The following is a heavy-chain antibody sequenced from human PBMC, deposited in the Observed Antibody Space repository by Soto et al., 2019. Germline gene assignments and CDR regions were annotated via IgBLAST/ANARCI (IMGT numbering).Heavy chain of an antibody. V-gene: IGHV1-3*01. Sequence: EASVKVSCKASGYTFTSYAMHWVRQAPGQRLEWMGWINAGNGNTKYSQKFQGRVTITRDTSASTAYMELSSLRSEDTAVYYCARGLNGYLHYFDYWGQGTLVTSPQ. CDR3: ARGLNGYLHYFDY. CDR2: INAGNGNT. D-gene: IGHD5-18*01. J-gene: IGHJ4*02. CDR1: GYTFTSYA.